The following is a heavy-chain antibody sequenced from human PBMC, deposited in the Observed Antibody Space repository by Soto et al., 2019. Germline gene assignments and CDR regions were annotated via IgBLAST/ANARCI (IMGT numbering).Heavy chain of an antibody. CDR3: ARVRTGGLNGMDV. V-gene: IGHV4-34*01. J-gene: IGHJ6*02. CDR2: INYSGST. CDR1: GGSLSSYY. D-gene: IGHD2-8*02. Sequence: SETLPLPCAVHGGSLSSYYWTWIRQPPGKGLEYIGEINYSGSTNNNPSLKSRVTIAIDTSKNQFSLRLSSVTAADTAVYYCARVRTGGLNGMDVWGQGTTVTV.